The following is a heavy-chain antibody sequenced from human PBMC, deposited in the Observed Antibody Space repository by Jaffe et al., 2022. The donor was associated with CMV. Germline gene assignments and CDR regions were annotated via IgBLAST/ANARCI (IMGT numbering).Heavy chain of an antibody. Sequence: EVQLVESGGGLVKPGGSLRLSCAASGFTFSSYSMNWVRQAPGKGLEWVSSISSSSSYIYYADSVKGRFTISRDNAKNSLYLQMNSLRAEDTAVYYCAKDLGDGYNYYYYYGMDVWGQGTTVTVSS. J-gene: IGHJ6*02. CDR3: AKDLGDGYNYYYYYGMDV. D-gene: IGHD5-12*01. CDR2: ISSSSSYI. V-gene: IGHV3-21*01. CDR1: GFTFSSYS.